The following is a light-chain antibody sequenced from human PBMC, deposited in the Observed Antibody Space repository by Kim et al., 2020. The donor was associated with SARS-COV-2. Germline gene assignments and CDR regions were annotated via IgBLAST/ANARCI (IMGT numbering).Light chain of an antibody. CDR1: QSISSY. CDR3: QQSYSTPLT. V-gene: IGKV1-39*01. J-gene: IGKJ4*01. CDR2: AAS. Sequence: DIQMTQSPSSLSASVGDRVTITCRASQSISSYLNWYQQKPGKAPMLLIYAASSLQSGVPSRFSGSGSGTDFTLTISSLQPEDFATYYCQQSYSTPLTFGGGTKVEI.